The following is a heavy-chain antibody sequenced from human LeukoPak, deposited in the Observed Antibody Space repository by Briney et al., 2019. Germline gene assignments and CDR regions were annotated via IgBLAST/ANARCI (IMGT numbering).Heavy chain of an antibody. CDR3: ATWDYGDRNY. Sequence: ASVKVSCKVSGYTLTELSMHWVRQAPGKGLEWMGGFDPEDGETIYAQKFQGRVTMTEDTSTDTAYIELSSLRSEDTAVNYCATWDYGDRNYWGQGTLVTVSS. J-gene: IGHJ4*02. CDR2: FDPEDGET. V-gene: IGHV1-24*01. CDR1: GYTLTELS. D-gene: IGHD4-17*01.